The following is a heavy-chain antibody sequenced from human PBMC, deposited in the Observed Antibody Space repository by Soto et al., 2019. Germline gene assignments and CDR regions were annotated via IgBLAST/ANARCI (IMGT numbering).Heavy chain of an antibody. Sequence: QVYLVQSGAEVKNPGSSVKISCKASGGIFSSNTINWVRQAAGQGLEWMGGIIPLFGTANYAEKFQGRGTITADKSTKTEYMELTSLRSEDTAVYYCASKAACGGDCYTFDSWGQGPRVTVSS. CDR2: IIPLFGTA. V-gene: IGHV1-69*06. J-gene: IGHJ4*02. CDR3: ASKAACGGDCYTFDS. CDR1: GGIFSSNT. D-gene: IGHD2-21*02.